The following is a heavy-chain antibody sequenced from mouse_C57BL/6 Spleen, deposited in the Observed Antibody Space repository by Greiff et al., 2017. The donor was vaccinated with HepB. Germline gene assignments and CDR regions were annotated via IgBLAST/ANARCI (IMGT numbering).Heavy chain of an antibody. CDR1: GYAFSSYW. D-gene: IGHD4-1*02. J-gene: IGHJ2*01. V-gene: IGHV1-80*01. CDR3: ARRGTPTGIFDY. CDR2: IYPGVGDT. Sequence: QVQLKESGAELVKPGASVKISCKASGYAFSSYWMNWVKQRPGKGLEWIGQIYPGVGDTNYNGKFKGKATLTADKSSSTAYMQLSSLTSEDSAVYFCARRGTPTGIFDYWGQGTTLTVSS.